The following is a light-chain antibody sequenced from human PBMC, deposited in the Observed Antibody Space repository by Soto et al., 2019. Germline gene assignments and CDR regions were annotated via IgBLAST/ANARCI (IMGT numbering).Light chain of an antibody. Sequence: QSVLTQPPSASGIPGQRVTISCSGSSSNIGINYVYWYQQLPGTAPKLLIYRNNQRPSGVPDRFSGSKSGTSASLAISGLRSEDEADYYCAAWDDSLSSPVFGGGTQLTVL. CDR1: SSNIGINY. V-gene: IGLV1-47*01. CDR3: AAWDDSLSSPV. J-gene: IGLJ3*02. CDR2: RNN.